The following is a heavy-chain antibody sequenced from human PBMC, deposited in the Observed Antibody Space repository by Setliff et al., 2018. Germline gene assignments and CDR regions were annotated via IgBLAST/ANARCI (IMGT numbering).Heavy chain of an antibody. CDR2: ISGSGGST. J-gene: IGHJ5*02. D-gene: IGHD2-2*01. CDR3: AKSWVVPAAITFSGFDP. V-gene: IGHV3-23*01. CDR1: GFTFSSYA. Sequence: PGGSLRLSCAASGFTFSSYAMSWVRQAPGKGLEWVSAISGSGGSTYYADSVKCRFTISRDNSKNTLYLQMNSLRAEDTAVYYCAKSWVVPAAITFSGFDPWGQGTLVTVSS.